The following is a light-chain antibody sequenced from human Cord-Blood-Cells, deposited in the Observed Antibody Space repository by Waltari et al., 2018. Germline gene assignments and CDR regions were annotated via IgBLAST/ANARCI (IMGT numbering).Light chain of an antibody. Sequence: EIVLTQYPATLSLSPGERATLSCRASQSVSSYLAWYQQKPGQAPRLLIYDASNRATGIPARFSVSGSGTDFTLTISSLEPEDFAVYYCQQRSNWPPLTFGGGTKVEIK. V-gene: IGKV3-11*01. J-gene: IGKJ4*01. CDR3: QQRSNWPPLT. CDR2: DAS. CDR1: QSVSSY.